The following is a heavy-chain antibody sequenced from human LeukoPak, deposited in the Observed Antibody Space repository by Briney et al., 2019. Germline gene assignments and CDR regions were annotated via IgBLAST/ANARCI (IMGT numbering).Heavy chain of an antibody. V-gene: IGHV4-59*01. CDR3: ARAAKSYDFGGGYGEKNFFNM. CDR1: GGSISSYY. J-gene: IGHJ3*02. D-gene: IGHD3-3*01. CDR2: IYYSGST. Sequence: SETLSLTCTVSGGSISSYYWSWIRQPPGKGLEWIGYIYYSGSTNYNPSLKSRVTISVDTSKNQFSLKLSSVTAADTAVYYCARAAKSYDFGGGYGEKNFFNMGAKGKMVPVSS.